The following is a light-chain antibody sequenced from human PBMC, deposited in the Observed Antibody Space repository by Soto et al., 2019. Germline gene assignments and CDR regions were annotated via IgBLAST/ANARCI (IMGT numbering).Light chain of an antibody. CDR1: SSDVGGYNY. CDR3: SSYAGSNNFV. V-gene: IGLV2-8*01. Sequence: QSTLTQPPSASGSPGQSVTISCTGTSSDVGGYNYVSWYQQHPGKAPKLMIYEVSERPSGVPDRFSGSKSSYTASLTVSGLQAEDEADYYCSSYAGSNNFVFGTGTKVTVL. J-gene: IGLJ1*01. CDR2: EVS.